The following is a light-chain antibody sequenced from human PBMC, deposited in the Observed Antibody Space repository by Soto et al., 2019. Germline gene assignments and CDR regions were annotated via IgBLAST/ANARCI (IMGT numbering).Light chain of an antibody. V-gene: IGKV3-15*01. CDR1: QSVSSN. CDR3: QQYENWPLT. Sequence: EIVMTQSPATLSVSPGERTTLSCRASQSVSSNLAWYQQKPGQAPRLLIYGASSRATGIPARFSGSGSGTEFTLTIRSLQSEDFAVYYCQQYENWPLTFGGGTKVEI. J-gene: IGKJ4*01. CDR2: GAS.